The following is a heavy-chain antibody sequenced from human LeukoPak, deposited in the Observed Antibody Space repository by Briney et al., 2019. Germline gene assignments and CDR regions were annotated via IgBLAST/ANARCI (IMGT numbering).Heavy chain of an antibody. Sequence: GGSLRLSCAASGFTYNHYGMHWVRRAPGKGLEWVAVIWSDGTEKYYADAVKGRFTVSRDDSRNTLYLQMNSLRGEGTAVYYCAKDAQRGFDYSNSLEYWGQGTLVTVSS. V-gene: IGHV3-33*03. CDR2: IWSDGTEK. D-gene: IGHD4-11*01. CDR3: AKDAQRGFDYSNSLEY. J-gene: IGHJ4*02. CDR1: GFTYNHYG.